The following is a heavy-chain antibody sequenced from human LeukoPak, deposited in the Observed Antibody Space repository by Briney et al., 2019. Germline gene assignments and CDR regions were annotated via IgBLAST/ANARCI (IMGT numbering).Heavy chain of an antibody. Sequence: GGSLRLSCAASGFTFSSYSMNWVRQAPGKGLEWVSSISSSSSYIYYADSVKSRFTISRDNAKNSLYLQMNSLRAEDTAVYYCARGSRAIAVAVDYWGQGTLVTVSS. D-gene: IGHD6-19*01. CDR1: GFTFSSYS. J-gene: IGHJ4*02. CDR3: ARGSRAIAVAVDY. V-gene: IGHV3-21*01. CDR2: ISSSSSYI.